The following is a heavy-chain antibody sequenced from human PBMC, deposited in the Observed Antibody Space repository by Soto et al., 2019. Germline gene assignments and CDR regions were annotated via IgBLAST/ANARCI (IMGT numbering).Heavy chain of an antibody. D-gene: IGHD3-3*01. J-gene: IGHJ4*02. CDR1: GGSISSYY. CDR2: IYYSGST. V-gene: IGHV4-59*08. Sequence: SGTLSLTCTVSGGSISSYYWSWIRQPPGKGLEWIGYIYYSGSTNYNPSLKSRVTISVDTSKNQFSLKLSSVTAADTAVYYCARGVRFLVDYWGQGTLVTVSS. CDR3: ARGVRFLVDY.